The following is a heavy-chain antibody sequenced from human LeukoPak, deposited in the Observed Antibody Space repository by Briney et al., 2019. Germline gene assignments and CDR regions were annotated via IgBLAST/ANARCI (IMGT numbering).Heavy chain of an antibody. D-gene: IGHD1-26*01. V-gene: IGHV1-18*01. CDR1: GYTFTSYG. J-gene: IGHJ5*02. CDR3: ARGYSGSYSGWFDP. CDR2: ISAYDGNT. Sequence: GASVKVSCKASGYTFTSYGISWVRQAPGQGLEWMGWISAYDGNTNYAQKLQGRVTMTTDTSTSTAYMELRSLRSDDTAVYYCARGYSGSYSGWFDPWGQGTLVTVSS.